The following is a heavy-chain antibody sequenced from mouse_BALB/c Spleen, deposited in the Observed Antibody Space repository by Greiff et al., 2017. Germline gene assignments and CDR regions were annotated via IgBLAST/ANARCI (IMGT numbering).Heavy chain of an antibody. D-gene: IGHD2-3*01. CDR1: GYTFTSYD. CDR2: IDPENGNT. CDR3: ARWLLGYFDV. Sequence: VQLQQSGAELVKPGASVKLSCKASGYTFTSYDINWVRQRPEQGLEWIGWIDPENGNTIYDPKFQGKATLTVDKSSSTAYMQLSSLTSEDSAVYYCARWLLGYFDVWGAGTTVTVSS. V-gene: IGHV1-85*01. J-gene: IGHJ1*01.